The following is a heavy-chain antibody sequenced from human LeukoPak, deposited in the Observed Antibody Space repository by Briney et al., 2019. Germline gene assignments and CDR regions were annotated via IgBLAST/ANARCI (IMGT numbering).Heavy chain of an antibody. Sequence: GGSLRLSCAASGFTFSSYAMSWVRQAPGKGLEWVSAISGSGGSTYYADSVKGRFTISRDSSKNTLYLQMNSLRAEDTAVYYCARDHCGGDCYLDYWGQGALVTVSS. CDR1: GFTFSSYA. CDR3: ARDHCGGDCYLDY. D-gene: IGHD2-21*02. J-gene: IGHJ4*02. V-gene: IGHV3-23*01. CDR2: ISGSGGST.